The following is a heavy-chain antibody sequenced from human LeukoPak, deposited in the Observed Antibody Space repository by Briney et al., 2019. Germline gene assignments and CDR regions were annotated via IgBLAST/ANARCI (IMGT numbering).Heavy chain of an antibody. CDR3: AHRGPGSYLGFAFDI. CDR1: GFSLSTSGVG. CDR2: IYWDDDK. Sequence: SGPTLVKPTQTLTLTFTFSGFSLSTSGVGVGWIRQPPGKALEWLALIYWDDDKRYSPSLKSRLTITKDTSKNQVVLTMTNMDPVDTATYYCAHRGPGSYLGFAFDIWGQGTMVTVSS. D-gene: IGHD3-10*01. J-gene: IGHJ3*02. V-gene: IGHV2-5*02.